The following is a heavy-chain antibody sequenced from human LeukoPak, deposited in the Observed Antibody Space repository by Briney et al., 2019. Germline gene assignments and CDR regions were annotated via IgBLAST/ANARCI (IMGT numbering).Heavy chain of an antibody. Sequence: GGSLRLSCAASGFTFSSYAMSWVRQAPGKGLEWVSAISGSGDSTYYGDSVKGRFTISRDNSKNTLYLQMNSLRAEDMAVYYCAKTRPLDSSSWSHGDYWGQGTLVTVSS. D-gene: IGHD6-13*01. CDR3: AKTRPLDSSSWSHGDY. CDR2: ISGSGDST. J-gene: IGHJ4*02. V-gene: IGHV3-23*01. CDR1: GFTFSSYA.